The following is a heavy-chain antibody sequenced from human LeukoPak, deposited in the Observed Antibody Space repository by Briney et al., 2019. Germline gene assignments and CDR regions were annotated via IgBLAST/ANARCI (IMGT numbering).Heavy chain of an antibody. CDR3: ARVDTAMAFDY. CDR2: ISYDGSNK. J-gene: IGHJ4*02. CDR1: GFTFSSYA. Sequence: GGSLRLSCAASGFTFSSYAMHWVRQAPGKGLEWVEVISYDGSNKYYADSVKGRFTISRDNSKNTLYLQMNSLRAEDTAVYYCARVDTAMAFDYWGQGTLVTVSS. D-gene: IGHD5-18*01. V-gene: IGHV3-30*04.